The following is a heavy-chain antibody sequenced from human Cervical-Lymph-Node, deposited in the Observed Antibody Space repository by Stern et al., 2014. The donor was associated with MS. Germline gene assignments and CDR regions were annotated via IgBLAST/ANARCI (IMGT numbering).Heavy chain of an antibody. CDR1: GSTLTDFF. V-gene: IGHV1-24*01. D-gene: IGHD3-10*01. CDR3: ATDYNY. CDR2: FDPEDGET. Sequence: VQLVESGAEVKKPVASVKVSCKVSGSTLTDFFMPWVRQPPGKGLEWMGGFDPEDGETIYAQKFQGRVTMTEDTSTDTAYMELSSLRSDDTAVYYCATDYNYWGQGTLVTVSS. J-gene: IGHJ4*02.